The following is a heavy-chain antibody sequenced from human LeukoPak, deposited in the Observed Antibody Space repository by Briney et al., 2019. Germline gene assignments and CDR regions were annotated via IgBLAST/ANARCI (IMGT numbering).Heavy chain of an antibody. CDR3: ARGLLGYYGSGSYSDY. J-gene: IGHJ4*02. Sequence: GASVKVSCKASGYTFTGYYMHWVRQAPGQGLEWMGWINPNSGGTNYAQKFQGRVTMTRDTSISTAYMELSRLRSDVTAVYCCARGLLGYYGSGSYSDYWGQGTLVTVSS. CDR1: GYTFTGYY. D-gene: IGHD3-10*01. V-gene: IGHV1-2*02. CDR2: INPNSGGT.